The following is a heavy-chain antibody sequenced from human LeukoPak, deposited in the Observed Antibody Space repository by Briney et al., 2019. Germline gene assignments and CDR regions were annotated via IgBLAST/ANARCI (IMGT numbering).Heavy chain of an antibody. D-gene: IGHD5-12*01. J-gene: IGHJ4*02. CDR1: XFTFSSYG. CDR2: ISYDGSNK. Sequence: SLRLSCAAXXFTFSSYGMHWVRQAPGKGLEWVAVISYDGSNKYYADSVKGRFTISRDNSKNTLYLQMNSLRAEDTAVYYCAKGGGYHDYWGQGTLVTVSS. V-gene: IGHV3-30*18. CDR3: AKGGGYHDY.